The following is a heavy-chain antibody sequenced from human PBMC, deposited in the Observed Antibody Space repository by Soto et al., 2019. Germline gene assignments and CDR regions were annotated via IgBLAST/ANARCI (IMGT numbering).Heavy chain of an antibody. CDR1: GYTFTGYY. V-gene: IGHV1-2*02. J-gene: IGHJ4*02. D-gene: IGHD2-15*01. CDR3: ARSEGTVVVVAWPVDY. Sequence: ASVKVSCKASGYTFTGYYMHWVRQAPGQGLEWMGWINPNSGGTNYAQKFQGRVTMTRDTSISTAYMELSRLRSDDTAVYYCARSEGTVVVVAWPVDYWGQGTLVTVSS. CDR2: INPNSGGT.